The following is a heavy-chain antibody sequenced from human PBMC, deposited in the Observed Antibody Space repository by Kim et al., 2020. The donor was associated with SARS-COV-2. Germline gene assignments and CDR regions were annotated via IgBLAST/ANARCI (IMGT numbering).Heavy chain of an antibody. D-gene: IGHD5-12*01. CDR1: GYTFTGYY. V-gene: IGHV1-2*02. J-gene: IGHJ4*02. CDR2: ISPNSGGT. CDR3: ARDQGDDFDY. Sequence: ASVKVSCKASGYTFTGYYLHWVRQAPGQGLEWMGWISPNSGGTNYAQKFQGRVTMTSDTSISTAYMELSRLRSDDTAVYYCARDQGDDFDYWGQGTLVTVSS.